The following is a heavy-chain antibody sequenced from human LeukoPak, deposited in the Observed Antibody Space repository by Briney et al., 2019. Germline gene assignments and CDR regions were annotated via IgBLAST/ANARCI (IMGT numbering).Heavy chain of an antibody. CDR1: GGSISSSNW. Sequence: SGTLSLTCAVSGGSISSSNWWSWVRQPPGKGLEWIGGIYHSGSTNYNPSLKSRVTISVDKSKNQFSLKLSSVTAADTAVYYCASEKVYYDSSGLYNWFDPWGQGTLVTVSS. CDR2: IYHSGST. V-gene: IGHV4-4*02. J-gene: IGHJ5*02. CDR3: ASEKVYYDSSGLYNWFDP. D-gene: IGHD3-22*01.